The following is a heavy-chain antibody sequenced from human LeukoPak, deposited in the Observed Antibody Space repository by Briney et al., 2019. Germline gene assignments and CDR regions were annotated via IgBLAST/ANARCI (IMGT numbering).Heavy chain of an antibody. CDR1: GFIADNYY. Sequence: GGSLRLSCAASGFIADNYYMFWVRQAPGTGLEWVSVIYSGGNTYYADSVKGRFTISRDNSKNTLYLQMNSLRAEDTAVYFCARHSDTPNYPDSDAFDLWGQGTMVTVSS. D-gene: IGHD2-15*01. J-gene: IGHJ3*01. CDR3: ARHSDTPNYPDSDAFDL. V-gene: IGHV3-66*04. CDR2: IYSGGNT.